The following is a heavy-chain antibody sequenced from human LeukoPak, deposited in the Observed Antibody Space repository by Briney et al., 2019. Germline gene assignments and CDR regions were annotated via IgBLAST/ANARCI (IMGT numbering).Heavy chain of an antibody. D-gene: IGHD5-18*01. CDR3: ARGDGYNVDTALVY. V-gene: IGHV3-13*01. J-gene: IGHJ4*02. Sequence: QPGGSLRLSCAASGFTFSSYDMHWVRQATGKGLEWVSAIGTAGDTYYPGSVKGRFTISRENAKNSLYLQMNSLRAGDTAVYYCARGDGYNVDTALVYWGQGTLVTVSS. CDR2: IGTAGDT. CDR1: GFTFSSYD.